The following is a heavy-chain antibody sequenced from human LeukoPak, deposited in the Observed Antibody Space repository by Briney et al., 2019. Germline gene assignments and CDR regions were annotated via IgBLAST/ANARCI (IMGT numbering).Heavy chain of an antibody. CDR2: ISSSGSTI. V-gene: IGHV3-11*04. J-gene: IGHJ4*02. Sequence: PGGSLRLSCAASGFTFGDYYMSWIRQAPGKGLEWVSYISSSGSTIYYADSVKGRFTISRDNAKNSLYLQMNSLRAEDTAVYYCASVLWLRLLPDFDYWGQGTLVTVSS. CDR3: ASVLWLRLLPDFDY. CDR1: GFTFGDYY. D-gene: IGHD5-12*01.